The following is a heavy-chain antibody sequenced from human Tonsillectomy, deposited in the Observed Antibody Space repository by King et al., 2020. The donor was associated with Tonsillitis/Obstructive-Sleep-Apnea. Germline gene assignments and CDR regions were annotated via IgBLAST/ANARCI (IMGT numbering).Heavy chain of an antibody. Sequence: VQLVESGGGVVQPGRSLRLSCAASGFTFSSYAMHWVRQAPGKGLEWVAVISYDRRNKYYADPVKGRFTISRDNSKNTLYLQMNSLRAEDTAVYYCARGPGGDYIWVSYRYISWFDPWGQGTLVTVSS. D-gene: IGHD3-16*02. V-gene: IGHV3-30*01. CDR3: ARGPGGDYIWVSYRYISWFDP. CDR2: ISYDRRNK. J-gene: IGHJ5*02. CDR1: GFTFSSYA.